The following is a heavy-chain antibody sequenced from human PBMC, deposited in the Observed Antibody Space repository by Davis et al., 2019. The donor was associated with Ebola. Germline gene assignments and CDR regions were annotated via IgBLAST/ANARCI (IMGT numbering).Heavy chain of an antibody. CDR2: ISGSGGST. Sequence: GESLKISCTDSVITFSSYSMTWVRQAPRKGLEWVSAISGSGGSTYYADSVKGRFTISRDNSKKTLYLQMNSLRAEDTAVYYCAKSGLSFGVVKYHYGMDVWGKGTTVTVSS. D-gene: IGHD3-3*01. V-gene: IGHV3-23*01. CDR3: AKSGLSFGVVKYHYGMDV. J-gene: IGHJ6*04. CDR1: VITFSSYS.